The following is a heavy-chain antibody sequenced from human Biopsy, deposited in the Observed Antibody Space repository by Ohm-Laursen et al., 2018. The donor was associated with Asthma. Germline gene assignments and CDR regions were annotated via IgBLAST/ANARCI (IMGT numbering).Heavy chain of an antibody. CDR1: GGSIRSHD. D-gene: IGHD2-15*01. V-gene: IGHV4-59*11. CDR3: ARLADCSGGACYSYGWFDL. Sequence: GTLSLTCTVSGGSIRSHDWTWIRLPPGKGLEYIGDVSHTGSTNYNPSLKSRVTMSLDTSKNQFSLRLTSVTPADTAVYYCARLADCSGGACYSYGWFDLWGQGTRVTVSS. CDR2: VSHTGST. J-gene: IGHJ5*02.